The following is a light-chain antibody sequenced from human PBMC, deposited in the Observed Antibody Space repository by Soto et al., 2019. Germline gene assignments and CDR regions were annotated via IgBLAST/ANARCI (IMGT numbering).Light chain of an antibody. J-gene: IGLJ2*01. Sequence: SALTQPASVSGSPGQSITISCTGTSSDVGSYNLVSWYQQHPGKAPKVMIYEGSKRPSGVSNRFSGSMSGNTASLTISGLQAEDEADYYCCSYAGSNNPHVVFGGGTKLTVL. CDR3: CSYAGSNNPHVV. V-gene: IGLV2-23*01. CDR2: EGS. CDR1: SSDVGSYNL.